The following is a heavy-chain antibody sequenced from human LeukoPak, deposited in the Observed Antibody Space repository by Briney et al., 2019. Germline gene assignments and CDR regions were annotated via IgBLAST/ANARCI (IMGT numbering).Heavy chain of an antibody. CDR2: ISRGTTTI. Sequence: GGSLRLSCVASGFTFSTYSMNWVRQAPGKGLEWISYISRGTTTIYYADSVKGRFTISRDSAKNSLSLQMNSLRDEDTAVYYCARSISGYYSGAFDIWGQGTMVTVSS. CDR3: ARSISGYYSGAFDI. J-gene: IGHJ3*02. CDR1: GFTFSTYS. D-gene: IGHD3-22*01. V-gene: IGHV3-48*02.